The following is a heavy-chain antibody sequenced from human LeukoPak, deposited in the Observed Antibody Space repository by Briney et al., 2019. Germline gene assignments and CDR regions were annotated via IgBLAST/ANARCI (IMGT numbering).Heavy chain of an antibody. D-gene: IGHD3-10*01. CDR1: GYTFTSYD. CDR3: ARGIRFGELWGYRFDP. V-gene: IGHV1-8*01. J-gene: IGHJ5*02. CDR2: MNPNSGNT. Sequence: ASVKVSCKASGYTFTSYDINWVRQATGQGLEWMGWMNPNSGNTGYGQKFQGRGTMTRNTSISTAYMELSSLRSEDTAVYYCARGIRFGELWGYRFDPWGQGTLVTVSS.